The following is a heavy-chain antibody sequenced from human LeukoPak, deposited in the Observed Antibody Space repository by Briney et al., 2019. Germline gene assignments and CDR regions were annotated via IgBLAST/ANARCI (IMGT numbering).Heavy chain of an antibody. D-gene: IGHD2/OR15-2a*01. CDR2: SYSGGSS. CDR3: ARILGTTDAFDI. CDR1: GFTINNNY. Sequence: PGGSLRLSCAASGFTINNNYMTWGRQAPGKGLEWVSVSYSGGSSYYADSVKGRFTMSRDSSKNTVNLQMNILTVEDTAVYYCARILGTTDAFDIWGQGTMVTVSS. J-gene: IGHJ3*02. V-gene: IGHV3-53*01.